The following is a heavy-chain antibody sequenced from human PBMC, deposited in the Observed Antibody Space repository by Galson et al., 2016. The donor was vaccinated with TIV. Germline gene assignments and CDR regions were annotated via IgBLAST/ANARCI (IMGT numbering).Heavy chain of an antibody. CDR2: ISDSSDTI. Sequence: SLRLSCAASGFTFSSYSMTWVRQAPGKGLEWVSYISDSSDTIYYGDSVKGRFTISRDNAKNSVHLQMNNLRTEDTGVYYCARDKERSGWYFWFDPWGQGTLVTVSA. CDR1: GFTFSSYS. J-gene: IGHJ5*02. V-gene: IGHV3-48*04. D-gene: IGHD6-19*01. CDR3: ARDKERSGWYFWFDP.